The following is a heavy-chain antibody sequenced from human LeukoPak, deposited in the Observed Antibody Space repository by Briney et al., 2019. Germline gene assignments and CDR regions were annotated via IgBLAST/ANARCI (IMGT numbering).Heavy chain of an antibody. CDR1: GYTLTELS. CDR2: FDPEDGET. D-gene: IGHD6-13*01. V-gene: IGHV1-24*01. CDR3: ATLKAGESAFDI. Sequence: GASVKVSCKVSGYTLTELSMHWVRQAPGKGLEWMGGFDPEDGETIYAQKFRGRVTMTEDTSTDTAYMELSSLRSEDTAVYYCATLKAGESAFDIWGQGTMVTVSS. J-gene: IGHJ3*02.